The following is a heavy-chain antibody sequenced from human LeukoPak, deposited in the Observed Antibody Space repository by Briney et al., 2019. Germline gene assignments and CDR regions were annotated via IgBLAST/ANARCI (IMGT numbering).Heavy chain of an antibody. V-gene: IGHV3-30*02. D-gene: IGHD2-15*01. J-gene: IGHJ6*02. CDR3: ARDIGPPLYCSGGSCYLGDGMDV. CDR1: GFTFSRSG. Sequence: GGSLRLSCAASGFTFSRSGMHWVRQAPGKGLEWVTFIGYDGSKIYYADSVKGRFTISRDNAKNSLYLQMNSLRAEDTAVYYCARDIGPPLYCSGGSCYLGDGMDVWGQGTTVTVSS. CDR2: IGYDGSKI.